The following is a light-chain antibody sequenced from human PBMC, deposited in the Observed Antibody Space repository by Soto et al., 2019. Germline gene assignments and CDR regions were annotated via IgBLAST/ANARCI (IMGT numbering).Light chain of an antibody. J-gene: IGKJ4*01. V-gene: IGKV3-11*01. Sequence: EIVLTQSPATLSLSPGERATLSCRASQSVSSYLAWYQQKPGQAPRLLIYDASNRATGIPARFSGSGSGTDFTLTISSLEPEDFAVYFCQQYNKWPPLTFGGGTKVDIK. CDR2: DAS. CDR1: QSVSSY. CDR3: QQYNKWPPLT.